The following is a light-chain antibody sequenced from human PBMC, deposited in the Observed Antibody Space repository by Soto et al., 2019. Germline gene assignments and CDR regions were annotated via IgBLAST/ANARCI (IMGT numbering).Light chain of an antibody. V-gene: IGLV1-44*01. J-gene: IGLJ1*01. Sequence: QSVLTQPPSASGTPGQRVTISCSGSSSNIGGNTVSWYQQFPGTAPKLLIYTNNQRPSGVPDRFSGSKSDTSASLAISALQSEDEAHYYCAAWDDSLNGYVFGTGTKVTVL. CDR3: AAWDDSLNGYV. CDR2: TNN. CDR1: SSNIGGNT.